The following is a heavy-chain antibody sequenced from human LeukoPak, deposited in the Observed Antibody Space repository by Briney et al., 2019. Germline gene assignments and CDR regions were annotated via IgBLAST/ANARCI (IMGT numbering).Heavy chain of an antibody. V-gene: IGHV4-4*07. CDR2: IYTSGST. CDR3: ARDGFRFLQLYYFDY. CDR1: GGSISSYY. J-gene: IGHJ4*02. Sequence: PSETLSLTCTVSGGSISSYYWSWIRQPAGKGLEWIGRIYTSGSTNYNPSLKSRVTMSVDTSKNQFSLKLSSVTAADTAVYYCARDGFRFLQLYYFDYWGQGTLVTVSS. D-gene: IGHD3-3*01.